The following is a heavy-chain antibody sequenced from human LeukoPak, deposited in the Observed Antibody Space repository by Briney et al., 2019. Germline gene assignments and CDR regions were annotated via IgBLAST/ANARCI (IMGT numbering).Heavy chain of an antibody. CDR3: ASNDGDDY. CDR1: GISVSTNY. Sequence: GGSLRLSCGASGISVSTNYMSWVRQAPGKGLEWVSLIYSGGSTFYADSVKGRFTISRDNAKNSLYLQMNSLRAEDTAVYYCASNDGDDYWGQGTLVTVSS. V-gene: IGHV3-66*01. D-gene: IGHD7-27*01. CDR2: IYSGGST. J-gene: IGHJ4*02.